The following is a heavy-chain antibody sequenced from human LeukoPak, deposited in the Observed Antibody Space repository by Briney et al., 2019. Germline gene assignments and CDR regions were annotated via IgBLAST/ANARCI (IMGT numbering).Heavy chain of an antibody. CDR1: GFTFSSYA. CDR3: AKGLRFGEFSPYYFDY. J-gene: IGHJ4*02. Sequence: GGSLRLSCAASGFTFSSYAMSWVRQAPGKGLEWVSAISGSGGSTYYADSVKGRFTISRDNSKNTLYLHMNSLRVEDTAVYYCAKGLRFGEFSPYYFDYWGQGTLVTVSS. D-gene: IGHD3-10*01. CDR2: ISGSGGST. V-gene: IGHV3-23*01.